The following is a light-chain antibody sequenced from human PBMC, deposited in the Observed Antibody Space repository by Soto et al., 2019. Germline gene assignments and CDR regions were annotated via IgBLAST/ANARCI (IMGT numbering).Light chain of an antibody. V-gene: IGKV3-20*01. CDR3: QQCCTLPGT. CDR2: GTS. CDR1: QSISGNY. J-gene: IGKJ1*01. Sequence: EIVLTQSPGTLSLSPGERATLSCRASQSISGNYLHWYQQKPGQAPRLLIFGTSSRATGIPDRFIGGGSGTDFTLPIRRLEPADFAVYYCQQCCTLPGTFGQGTKVDSK.